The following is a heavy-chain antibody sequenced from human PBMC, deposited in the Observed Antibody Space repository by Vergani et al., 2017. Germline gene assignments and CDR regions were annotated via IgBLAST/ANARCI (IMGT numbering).Heavy chain of an antibody. V-gene: IGHV4-61*10. J-gene: IGHJ6*03. D-gene: IGHD4-23*01. CDR3: ARVPGGRRGYGGHMDV. Sequence: QVQLPESGPGLVKPSETLSLTCTVSGGSVSSGSYYWSWIRQPAGKGLEWIGYIYYSGSTNYNPSLKSRVTISVDTSKNQFSLKLSSVTAADTAVYYCARVPGGRRGYGGHMDVWGKGTTVTVSS. CDR2: IYYSGST. CDR1: GGSVSSGSYY.